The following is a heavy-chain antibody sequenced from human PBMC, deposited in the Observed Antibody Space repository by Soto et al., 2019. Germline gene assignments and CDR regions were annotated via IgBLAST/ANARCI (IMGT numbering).Heavy chain of an antibody. D-gene: IGHD6-19*01. CDR1: GGTFSNYA. CDR3: ARGSSGSYYYYYGMDV. J-gene: IGHJ6*02. Sequence: QVQLVQSGAEVKKPGSSVKVSCKASGGTFSNYAISWVRQAPGQGLEWMGGIIPIFGTANYAQKFQGRVTITADESTSTAYMELSSLRSEDTAVYYCARGSSGSYYYYYGMDVWGQGTTVTVSS. CDR2: IIPIFGTA. V-gene: IGHV1-69*01.